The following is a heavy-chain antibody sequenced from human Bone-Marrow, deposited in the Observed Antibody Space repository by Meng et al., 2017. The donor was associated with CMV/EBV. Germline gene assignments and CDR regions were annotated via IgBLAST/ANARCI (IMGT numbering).Heavy chain of an antibody. V-gene: IGHV1-2*02. CDR3: ARDRRMVSGGDCYDY. D-gene: IGHD2-21*01. J-gene: IGHJ4*02. Sequence: ASVKVSCKASGYSFTGYYMHWVRQAPGQGLEWMGWINPTRGGTNHAQKFQGRVTMTGDTSISTAYMELSRRRSDDTAVYYCARDRRMVSGGDCYDYWGQGTLVTVSS. CDR2: INPTRGGT. CDR1: GYSFTGYY.